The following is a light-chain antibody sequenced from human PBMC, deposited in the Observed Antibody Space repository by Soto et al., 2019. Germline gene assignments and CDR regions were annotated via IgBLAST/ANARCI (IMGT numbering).Light chain of an antibody. CDR3: QQYGNSPYT. J-gene: IGKJ2*01. CDR1: QSVSSAY. Sequence: EIVLTQSPGTLSLSPGERATLSCRASQSVSSAYLAWYKQKPGQAPRVLIFDASSRATGIPDRFSGSGSGTDFTLTISRLQPEDFAAYYCQQYGNSPYTFGQGTKLEIK. V-gene: IGKV3-20*01. CDR2: DAS.